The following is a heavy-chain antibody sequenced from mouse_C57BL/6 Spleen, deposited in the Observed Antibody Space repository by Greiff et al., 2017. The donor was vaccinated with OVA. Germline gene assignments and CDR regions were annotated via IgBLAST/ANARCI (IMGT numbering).Heavy chain of an antibody. CDR1: GYAFSSYW. Sequence: VQLQQSGAELVKPGASVKISCKASGYAFSSYWMNWVKQRPGKGLEWIGLIYPGDGDTNYNGKFKGKATLTADKSSSTAYMQLSSLTSEDSAVYFCARYDGYDGAWFAYWGQGTLVTVSA. D-gene: IGHD2-3*01. J-gene: IGHJ3*01. CDR2: IYPGDGDT. CDR3: ARYDGYDGAWFAY. V-gene: IGHV1-80*01.